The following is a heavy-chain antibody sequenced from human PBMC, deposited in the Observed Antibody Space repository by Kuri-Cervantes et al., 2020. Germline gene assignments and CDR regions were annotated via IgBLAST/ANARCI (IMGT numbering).Heavy chain of an antibody. Sequence: ASVKVSCKASGGTFSSYGISWVRQAPGQGLEWMGWISAYNGNTNYAQKLQGRVTMTTDTSTSTAYMELRSLRSDDTAVYYCARSRVAARPYDYWGQGTLVTVSS. D-gene: IGHD6-6*01. CDR3: ARSRVAARPYDY. CDR1: GGTFSSYG. V-gene: IGHV1-18*01. J-gene: IGHJ4*02. CDR2: ISAYNGNT.